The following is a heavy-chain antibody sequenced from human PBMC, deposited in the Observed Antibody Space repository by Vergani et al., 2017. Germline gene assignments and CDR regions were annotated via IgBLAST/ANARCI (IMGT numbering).Heavy chain of an antibody. CDR2: IYYSGST. D-gene: IGHD6-13*01. CDR1: GGSIRSTFYY. Sequence: QLQLHESYPGLVKPSETLSLTCTVSGGSIRSTFYYWGWIRQPPGKGLDWIGTIYYSGSTYYNPSLKSRVTISVDTSNNQFSLKLNSMTAADTAVYYCARHKEQLVPGNYYYYYMDVWGKGTTVTVSS. CDR3: ARHKEQLVPGNYYYYYMDV. J-gene: IGHJ6*03. V-gene: IGHV4-39*01.